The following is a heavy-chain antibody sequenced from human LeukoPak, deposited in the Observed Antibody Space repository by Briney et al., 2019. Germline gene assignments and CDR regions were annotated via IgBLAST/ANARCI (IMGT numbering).Heavy chain of an antibody. D-gene: IGHD3-3*01. Sequence: PGGSLRLSCAASGFTFSSYAMSWLRQAPGKGLEWVSAISGSGGSTYYADSVKGRFTISRDNAKNSLYLQMNSLRAEDTAVYYCARVRRSGYLDIKYYFDYWGQGTLVTVSS. CDR2: ISGSGGST. CDR3: ARVRRSGYLDIKYYFDY. CDR1: GFTFSSYA. J-gene: IGHJ4*02. V-gene: IGHV3-23*01.